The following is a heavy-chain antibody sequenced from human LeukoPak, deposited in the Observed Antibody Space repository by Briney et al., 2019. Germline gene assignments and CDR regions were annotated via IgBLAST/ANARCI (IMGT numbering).Heavy chain of an antibody. CDR1: GSSFSSYA. CDR3: ARGRGTTVTASMDV. Sequence: GGSLRLSCAASGSSFSSYAMHWVRQAPGKGLEYVSGITSRGTDTSYANSVKGRFTISRDNSKNTLYLQMGSLRVEDMAVYYCARGRGTTVTASMDVWGQGTTVTVSS. J-gene: IGHJ6*02. V-gene: IGHV3-64*01. CDR2: ITSRGTDT. D-gene: IGHD4-17*01.